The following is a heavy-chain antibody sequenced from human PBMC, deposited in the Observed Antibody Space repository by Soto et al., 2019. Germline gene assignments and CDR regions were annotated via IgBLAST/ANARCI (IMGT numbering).Heavy chain of an antibody. V-gene: IGHV3-11*01. CDR2: ISDSGSTI. CDR1: GFTFSAHY. CDR3: ARDRKPSSYIGLDV. J-gene: IGHJ6*02. Sequence: VQLVESGGGLVYSGGSLRLSCEASGFTFSAHYMSWVRQAPGKGLEWVSHISDSGSTIYYSDSVKGRFTISRDNAKNSLYLQMNTLRDEDTAVYYCARDRKPSSYIGLDVWGQGTTVTVSS. D-gene: IGHD4-4*01.